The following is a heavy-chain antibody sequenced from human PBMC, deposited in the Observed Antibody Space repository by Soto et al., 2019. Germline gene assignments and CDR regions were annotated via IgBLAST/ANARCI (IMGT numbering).Heavy chain of an antibody. J-gene: IGHJ4*02. Sequence: PSETLALACTVSGGSSGRYYWSWIRQPAGKGLEWIGRIYTSGSTNYNPSLKSRVTMSVDTSKNQFSLKLSSVTAADTAVYYCARESGGSGWSLGFDYWGQGTLVNVSP. CDR2: IYTSGST. V-gene: IGHV4-4*07. CDR1: GGSSGRYY. D-gene: IGHD6-19*01. CDR3: ARESGGSGWSLGFDY.